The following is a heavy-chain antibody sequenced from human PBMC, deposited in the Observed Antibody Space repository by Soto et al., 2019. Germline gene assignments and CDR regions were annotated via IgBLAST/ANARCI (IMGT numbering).Heavy chain of an antibody. V-gene: IGHV3-30*18. Sequence: QVQLVESGGGVVQPGRSLRLSCAASGFTFSSYGMHWVRQAPGKGLEWVAVISYDGSNKYYADSVKGRFTISRDNSKNTLYLQMNSLRAEDTAVYYCAKDGPWGSSSPMDYYYYYGMDVWGQGTTVTVSS. J-gene: IGHJ6*02. CDR2: ISYDGSNK. D-gene: IGHD6-6*01. CDR1: GFTFSSYG. CDR3: AKDGPWGSSSPMDYYYYYGMDV.